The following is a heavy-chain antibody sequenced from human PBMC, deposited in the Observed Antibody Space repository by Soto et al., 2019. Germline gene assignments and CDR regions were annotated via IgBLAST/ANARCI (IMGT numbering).Heavy chain of an antibody. V-gene: IGHV3-23*01. J-gene: IGHJ2*01. D-gene: IGHD3-3*01. CDR1: GFTFINYA. CDR2: ISGGGEAA. Sequence: EVQVLESGGGLVQPGGSLRLSCAGSGFTFINYAMNWVRQAPGKGLEWVSSISGGGEAACVTDSVRCCYTISRETSKNTVTILKNSLGGDDTAVYYCSSKMLESTTRANYWYVDLGGRGTLVTVSS. CDR3: SSKMLESTTRANYWYVDL.